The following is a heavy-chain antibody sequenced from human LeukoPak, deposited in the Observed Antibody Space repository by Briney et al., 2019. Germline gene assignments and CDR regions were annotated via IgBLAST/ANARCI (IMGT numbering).Heavy chain of an antibody. CDR3: ARSYSRYYDTTF. CDR2: IYNGGST. D-gene: IGHD3-22*01. J-gene: IGHJ4*02. V-gene: IGHV3-53*01. Sequence: PGGSLRLSCAASGFTFSSYYMSCVRAAPGKGLECVSLIYNGGSTYYAESLKGRFTISRDNSKSTVYLQMNSLRAEDTAVYYCARSYSRYYDTTFWGQGTLVTVSS. CDR1: GFTFSSYY.